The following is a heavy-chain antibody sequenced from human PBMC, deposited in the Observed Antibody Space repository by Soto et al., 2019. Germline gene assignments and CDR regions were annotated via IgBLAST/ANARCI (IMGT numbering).Heavy chain of an antibody. V-gene: IGHV3-48*03. J-gene: IGHJ6*02. CDR2: ISSSGSTI. CDR3: AGVIWESGMDV. CDR1: GFTFSSYE. Sequence: GGSLRLSCAASGFTFSSYEMNWVRQAPGKGLEWVSYISSSGSTIYYADSVKGRFTISRDNAKNSLYLQMNSLRAEDTAVYYCAGVIWESGMDVWGQGTTVTVSS. D-gene: IGHD1-26*01.